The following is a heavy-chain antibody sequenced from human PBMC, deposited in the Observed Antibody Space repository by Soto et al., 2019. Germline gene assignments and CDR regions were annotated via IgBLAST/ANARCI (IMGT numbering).Heavy chain of an antibody. CDR1: GFSFSSYD. CDR2: ISGSGGRT. V-gene: IGHV3-23*01. J-gene: IGHJ4*02. Sequence: EVQLLESGGGLVQPGGSLRLSCAASGFSFSSYDMSWVRQAPGKGLEWVSAISGSGGRTYYADSVKGRFTISRDNSKNTLYLQMNSLRAEDTAVYYCANMYYFDYWGQGTLVTVSS. CDR3: ANMYYFDY.